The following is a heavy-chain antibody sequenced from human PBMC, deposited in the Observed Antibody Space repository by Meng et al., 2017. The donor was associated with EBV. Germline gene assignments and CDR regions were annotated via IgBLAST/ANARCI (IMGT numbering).Heavy chain of an antibody. CDR2: VETKASKYAT. CDR3: WGDLNYGSY. D-gene: IGHD3-16*01. CDR1: GFIFRDSA. J-gene: IGHJ4*02. V-gene: IGHV3-73*01. Sequence: EVALVGSGGGLSQPGGCLKLSCGASGFIFRDSAMHWVRQASGKGLEWVGRVETKASKYATAYAASVKGRFSVSRDDSKNMVFLEMNSLKTEDTARYYCWGDLNYGSYWGQGTLVTVSS.